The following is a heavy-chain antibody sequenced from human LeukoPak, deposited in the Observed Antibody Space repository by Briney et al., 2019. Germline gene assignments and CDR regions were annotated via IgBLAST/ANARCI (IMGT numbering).Heavy chain of an antibody. CDR3: AKGRILVGATSFDY. Sequence: GGSLRLSCAASGFTFSSYSMNWVRQAPGKGLEWVSAISGSGGSTYYADSVKGRFTISRDNSKDTLYLHMNSLRAEDTAVYYCAKGRILVGATSFDYWGQGTLVTVSS. CDR1: GFTFSSYS. J-gene: IGHJ4*02. D-gene: IGHD1-26*01. CDR2: ISGSGGST. V-gene: IGHV3-23*01.